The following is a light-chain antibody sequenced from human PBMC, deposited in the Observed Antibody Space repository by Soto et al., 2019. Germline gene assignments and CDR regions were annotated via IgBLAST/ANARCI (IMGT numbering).Light chain of an antibody. V-gene: IGLV2-8*01. J-gene: IGLJ3*02. CDR1: GSDIGAYNY. CDR3: SSYTSSAPWV. Sequence: QSVLTQPPSASGSPGQSVTISCTGTGSDIGAYNYVSWYQQYPGKAPKVMIYDVIKRPSGVPDRFSGSKSGNTASLTVSGLRADDEAVYYCSSYTSSAPWVFGGGTKVTVL. CDR2: DVI.